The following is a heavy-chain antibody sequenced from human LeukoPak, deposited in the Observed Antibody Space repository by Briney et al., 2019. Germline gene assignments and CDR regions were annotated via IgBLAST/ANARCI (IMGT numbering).Heavy chain of an antibody. D-gene: IGHD6-19*01. J-gene: IGHJ4*02. CDR2: INPSGGST. CDR1: GYTFTSYY. CDR3: AISYSSGRSDFDY. V-gene: IGHV1-46*03. Sequence: GASVKVSCKASGYTFTSYYMHWVRQAPGQGLEWMGIINPSGGSTSYAQKFQGRVTMTRDTSTSTVYMELSSLRSEDTVVYYCAISYSSGRSDFDYWGQGTLVTVSS.